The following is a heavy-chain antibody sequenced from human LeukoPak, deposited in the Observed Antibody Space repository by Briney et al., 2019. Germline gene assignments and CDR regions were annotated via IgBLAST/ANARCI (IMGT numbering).Heavy chain of an antibody. V-gene: IGHV1-46*01. J-gene: IGHJ4*02. Sequence: ASVKVSCKASGYTFTTYYIHWVRQAPGQGLEWMGIINSSGGSTSYAQKFQGRVTMTRDTSTSTVYMELSNLRSEDTALYHCAGGGGGGPWYFDYWGQGTLVTVSS. CDR3: AGGGGGGPWYFDY. D-gene: IGHD2-21*01. CDR1: GYTFTTYY. CDR2: INSSGGST.